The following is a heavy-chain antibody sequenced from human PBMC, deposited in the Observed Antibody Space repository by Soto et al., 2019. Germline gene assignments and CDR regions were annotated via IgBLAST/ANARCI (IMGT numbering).Heavy chain of an antibody. CDR3: ARGMAAGDWGGMDV. Sequence: ASVKVSCKASGGTLSSYTISWVRQDPGQGLEWMGWINPNSGGTNYAQKFQGWVTMTRDTSISTAYMELSRLRSDDTAVYYCARGMAAGDWGGMDVWGQGTTVTVSS. CDR1: GGTLSSYT. V-gene: IGHV1-2*04. D-gene: IGHD2-21*02. CDR2: INPNSGGT. J-gene: IGHJ6*02.